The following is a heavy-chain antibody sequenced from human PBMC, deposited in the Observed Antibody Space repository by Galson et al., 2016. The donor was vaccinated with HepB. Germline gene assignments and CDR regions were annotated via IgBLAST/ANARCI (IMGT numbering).Heavy chain of an antibody. J-gene: IGHJ6*02. CDR2: IWYDGSGK. CDR3: ARDETGYCRSASCYTYYHGMDV. D-gene: IGHD2-2*02. Sequence: SLRLSCAASGFTFRSYALHWVRQAPGKGLAWVAVIWYDGSGKYYADSVKGRFTISRDNSKNTLYLQMNSLRAEDTAVYYCARDETGYCRSASCYTYYHGMDVWGQGTTVTVS. V-gene: IGHV3-33*01. CDR1: GFTFRSYA.